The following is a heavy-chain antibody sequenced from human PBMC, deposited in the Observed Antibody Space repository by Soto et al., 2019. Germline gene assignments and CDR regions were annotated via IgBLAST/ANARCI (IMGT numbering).Heavy chain of an antibody. V-gene: IGHV3-23*01. Sequence: EVQMLESGGGLVQPGGSLRLSCAASGLIFGNYAMTWVRQAPGKGMEWVATISGNGDDTFYADSVKGRFTISRNNFKNTVDLKMKSRRDDDTAVYHCAKGGHFSVFDRWGQGTLVTVSS. J-gene: IGHJ5*02. CDR2: ISGNGDDT. CDR3: AKGGHFSVFDR. CDR1: GLIFGNYA.